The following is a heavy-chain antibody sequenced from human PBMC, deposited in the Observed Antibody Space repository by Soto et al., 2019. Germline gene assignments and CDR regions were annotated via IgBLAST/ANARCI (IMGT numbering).Heavy chain of an antibody. CDR2: IIPIFGTA. Sequence: QVQLVQSGAEVKKPGSSVKVSCKASGGTFSSYAISWVRQAPGQGLEWMGGIIPIFGTANYAQKFQGRVTIXXDXSXXAADMELRIVRSEDTAVYYCARHPVSGGDHDYFDYWGQGTLVTVSS. D-gene: IGHD2-21*02. V-gene: IGHV1-69*12. CDR3: ARHPVSGGDHDYFDY. CDR1: GGTFSSYA. J-gene: IGHJ4*02.